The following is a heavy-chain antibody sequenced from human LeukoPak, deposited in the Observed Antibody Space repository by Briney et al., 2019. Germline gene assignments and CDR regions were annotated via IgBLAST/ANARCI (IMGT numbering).Heavy chain of an antibody. D-gene: IGHD6-13*01. CDR2: INHSGST. V-gene: IGHV4-34*01. Sequence: SETLSLTCAVYGGSFSGYYWSWIRQPPGKGLEWIGEINHSGSTSYNPSLKSRVTISVDTSKNQFSLKLSSVTAADTAVYYCARGDIAATGTPFNNWGQGTLVTVSS. CDR1: GGSFSGYY. CDR3: ARGDIAATGTPFNN. J-gene: IGHJ4*02.